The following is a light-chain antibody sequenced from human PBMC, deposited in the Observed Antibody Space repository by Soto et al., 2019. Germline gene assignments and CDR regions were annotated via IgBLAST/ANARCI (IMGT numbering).Light chain of an antibody. CDR1: QSISSW. CDR3: QQYNSYLYT. Sequence: DIQMTQSPSTLSASVGDRVTITCRASQSISSWLAWYQQKPGKAPKLLIYDASSLESGVPSRFSSSGSGTEFTLTISSLQPDDFATYYCQQYNSYLYTFGQGTRWISN. V-gene: IGKV1-5*01. J-gene: IGKJ2*01. CDR2: DAS.